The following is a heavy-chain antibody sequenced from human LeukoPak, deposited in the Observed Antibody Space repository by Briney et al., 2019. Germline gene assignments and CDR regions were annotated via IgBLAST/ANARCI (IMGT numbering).Heavy chain of an antibody. CDR3: AAVRSSYYYYGMDV. J-gene: IGHJ6*02. CDR2: IVVGSGNT. Sequence: SVTVSFTASAFTFTISTMQWVRQARGQRLERKGWIVVGSGNTHYAQKFQERVTITRDMSTSTAYMELSSLRSEDTAVYYCAAVRSSYYYYGMDVWGQGTTVTVSS. D-gene: IGHD6-6*01. CDR1: AFTFTIST. V-gene: IGHV1-58*02.